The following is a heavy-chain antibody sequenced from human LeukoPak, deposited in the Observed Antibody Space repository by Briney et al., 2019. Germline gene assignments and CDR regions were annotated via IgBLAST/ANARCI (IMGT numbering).Heavy chain of an antibody. CDR3: ARVSMTVIGPPYFDY. CDR1: GGSFSGYY. D-gene: IGHD4-17*01. J-gene: IGHJ4*02. Sequence: PSETLSLTCAVYGGSFSGYYWSWIRQPLGKGLEWIGEINHSGSTNYNPSLKSRVTISVDTSKNQFSLKLSSVTAADTAVYYCARVSMTVIGPPYFDYWGQGTLVTVSS. CDR2: INHSGST. V-gene: IGHV4-34*01.